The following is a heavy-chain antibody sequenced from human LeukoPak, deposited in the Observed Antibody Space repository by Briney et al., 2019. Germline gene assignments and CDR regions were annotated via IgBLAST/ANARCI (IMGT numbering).Heavy chain of an antibody. CDR2: IKHDGSEK. CDR1: GFIFTNYF. CDR3: ATDRGWRTSGYYLYYFEC. J-gene: IGHJ4*02. V-gene: IGHV3-7*01. Sequence: GGSLRLSCAASGFIFTNYFMSWVRQAPGKRLEWVASIKHDGSEKYYVDSVRGRFTISRDNTMNSLYLQMSSLRAEDTAVYYCATDRGWRTSGYYLYYFECWGQGTLVTYSS. D-gene: IGHD3-3*01.